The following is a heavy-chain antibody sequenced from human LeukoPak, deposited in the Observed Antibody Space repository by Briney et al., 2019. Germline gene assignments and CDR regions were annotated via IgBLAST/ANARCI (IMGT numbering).Heavy chain of an antibody. CDR2: IYYSGST. J-gene: IGHJ6*03. CDR1: GGSISSHY. V-gene: IGHV4-59*11. Sequence: SETLSLTCTVSGGSISSHYWSWIRQPPGKGLEWVGYIYYSGSTNYNPSLKSRVTISVDTFKNQFSLKLSSVTAADTAVYYCARDRGERADFWSGYQPRDYYYYYMDVWGKGTTVTVSS. D-gene: IGHD3-3*01. CDR3: ARDRGERADFWSGYQPRDYYYYYMDV.